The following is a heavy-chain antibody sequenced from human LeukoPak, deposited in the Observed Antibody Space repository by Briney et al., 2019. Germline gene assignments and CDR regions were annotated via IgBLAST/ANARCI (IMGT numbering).Heavy chain of an antibody. CDR2: ISAYNGNT. V-gene: IGHV1-18*01. D-gene: IGHD7-27*01. J-gene: IGHJ4*02. CDR3: ARDGLNWATLDY. CDR1: SYTFTNYG. Sequence: ASVKVSCKASSYTFTNYGINWVRQAPGQGLEWMGWISAYNGNTNYAQKLQGRVTMTTDTSTSTAYMELRSLRSDDTAVYYCARDGLNWATLDYWGQGTLVTVSS.